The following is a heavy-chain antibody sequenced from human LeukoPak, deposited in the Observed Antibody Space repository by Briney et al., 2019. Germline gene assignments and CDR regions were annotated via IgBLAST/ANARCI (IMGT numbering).Heavy chain of an antibody. CDR3: ARDNNYRFDY. V-gene: IGHV1-18*01. CDR2: ISAKRGNT. D-gene: IGHD5-24*01. J-gene: IGHJ4*02. CDR1: GYTFTSKG. Sequence: ASVKVSCESSGYTFTSKGVIWVRQAPGEGLEWMGWISAKRGNTNYAQKFQGRVTMTTVTSSGTVYMELRSLRSDDTALYYCARDNNYRFDYWGQGTLVTVPS.